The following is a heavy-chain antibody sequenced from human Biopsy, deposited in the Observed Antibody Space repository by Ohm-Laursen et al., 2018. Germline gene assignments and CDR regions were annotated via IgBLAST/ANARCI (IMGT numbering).Heavy chain of an antibody. D-gene: IGHD2/OR15-2a*01. CDR2: IYYSGST. CDR3: ARATNSTGWPYYYFYGMDV. Sequence: TLSLTCTVSGGSISSDYWGWIRSTPGTGLEWIGYIYYSGSTNYNPSLKSRVTISVDTSKNQFSLRLNSVTAADTAVYYCARATNSTGWPYYYFYGMDVWGQGTTVTVSS. V-gene: IGHV4-59*01. CDR1: GGSISSDY. J-gene: IGHJ6*02.